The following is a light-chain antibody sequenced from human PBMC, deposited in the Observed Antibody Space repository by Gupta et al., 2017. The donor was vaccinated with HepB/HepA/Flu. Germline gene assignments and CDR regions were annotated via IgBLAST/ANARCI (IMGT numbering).Light chain of an antibody. CDR3: RSYTSAINRV. Sequence: QSALTQPASVSGSPGQSITISCTGTSSDIGAYNSVSWYQQHPGKAPKRMRYDVTNRPSGVSDRFSASKSDNTASPTISGLQPEDEADEYCRSYTSAINRVFGTGTKVTVL. CDR2: DVT. J-gene: IGLJ1*01. V-gene: IGLV2-14*03. CDR1: SSDIGAYNS.